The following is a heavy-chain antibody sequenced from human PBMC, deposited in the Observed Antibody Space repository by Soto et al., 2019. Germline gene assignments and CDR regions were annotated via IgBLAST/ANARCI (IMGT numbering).Heavy chain of an antibody. CDR3: AKSSPKRTTVNDNWFDP. CDR1: GFTFSSYA. V-gene: IGHV3-23*01. D-gene: IGHD4-4*01. J-gene: IGHJ5*02. Sequence: QTVGSLRLSCAASGFTFSSYAMSWVRQAAGKGLEWVSAISGSGGSTYYADSVKGRFTIPRDNSKNTLYLQMNSLRAEDTAVYYCAKSSPKRTTVNDNWFDPWGQGTLVTVSS. CDR2: ISGSGGST.